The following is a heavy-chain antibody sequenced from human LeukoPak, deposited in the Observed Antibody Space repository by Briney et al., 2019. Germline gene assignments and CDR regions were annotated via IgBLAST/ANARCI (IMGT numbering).Heavy chain of an antibody. Sequence: GGSLRLSCVASGFTFRSYWMNWVRQAPGKGLEWVSFITSDGGTRFYADSVKGRFTISRDNAKNSLYLQMNSLRAEDTAVYYCARSTTTSLFDYWGQGTLVAVSS. CDR1: GFTFRSYW. CDR3: ARSTTTSLFDY. D-gene: IGHD1-1*01. CDR2: ITSDGGTR. V-gene: IGHV3-48*04. J-gene: IGHJ4*02.